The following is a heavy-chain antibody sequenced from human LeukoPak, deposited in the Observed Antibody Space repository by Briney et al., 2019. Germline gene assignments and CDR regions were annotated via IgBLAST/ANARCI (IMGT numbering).Heavy chain of an antibody. D-gene: IGHD3-10*01. CDR1: GFTFRSYE. Sequence: GGSLRLSCAASGFTFRSYEMNWVRQAPGKGLEWVSYISGSGSTIYYADSVKGRFTISRDNAENSLYLQMNSLRAGDTAVYYCATFIIGPTIDYWGQGTLVTVSS. J-gene: IGHJ4*02. CDR2: ISGSGSTI. CDR3: ATFIIGPTIDY. V-gene: IGHV3-48*03.